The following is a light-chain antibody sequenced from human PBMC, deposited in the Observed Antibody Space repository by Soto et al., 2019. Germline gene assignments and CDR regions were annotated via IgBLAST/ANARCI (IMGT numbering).Light chain of an antibody. V-gene: IGKV4-1*01. Sequence: DIVMTQSPDSLAVSLGERATINCKSSQNVLYSSNNKNYLAWYQQKPGQPPQLLIYWASTRESGVPDRFTGSGSGTDFTLTISSLQAEDVAVYYCHQYYSTPHTFGQGTKVDIK. CDR2: WAS. CDR1: QNVLYSSNNKNY. J-gene: IGKJ2*01. CDR3: HQYYSTPHT.